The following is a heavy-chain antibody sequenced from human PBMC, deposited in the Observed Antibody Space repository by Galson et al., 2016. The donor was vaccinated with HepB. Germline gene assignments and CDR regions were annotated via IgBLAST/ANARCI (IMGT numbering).Heavy chain of an antibody. J-gene: IGHJ6*02. CDR3: AKDIQRDSRSWYGGIYGMDV. CDR2: ISWDGGST. CDR1: GFTFDDYA. V-gene: IGHV3-43D*03. Sequence: SLRLSCAASGFTFDDYAMHWVRQAPGKGLEWVSLISWDGGSTYYADSVKGRFTISRDNSKNSLYLQMNSLRAEDTALYYCAKDIQRDSRSWYGGIYGMDVWGQGTTVTVSS. D-gene: IGHD6-13*01.